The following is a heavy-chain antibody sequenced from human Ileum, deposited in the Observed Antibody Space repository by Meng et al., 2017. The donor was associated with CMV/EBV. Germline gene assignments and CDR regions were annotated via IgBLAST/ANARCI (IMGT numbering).Heavy chain of an antibody. CDR3: AKDGGGRGVIVGYFQQ. Sequence: GGSLRLSCAASGFTFDDSAMHWVRQAPGKGLEWVSGISWNSGSIGYADSVKGRFTISRDNAKNSLYLQMNSLRAEDMALYYCAKDGGGRGVIVGYFQQWGQGTLVTVSS. CDR2: ISWNSGSI. V-gene: IGHV3-9*03. CDR1: GFTFDDSA. J-gene: IGHJ1*01. D-gene: IGHD3-10*01.